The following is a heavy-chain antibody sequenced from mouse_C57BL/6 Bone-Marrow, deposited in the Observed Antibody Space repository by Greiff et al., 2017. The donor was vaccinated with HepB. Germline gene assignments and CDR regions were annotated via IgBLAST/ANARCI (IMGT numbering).Heavy chain of an antibody. CDR2: IWWDDDK. V-gene: IGHV8-8*01. Sequence: QVTLKESGPGILQPSQTLSLTCSFSGFSLSTFGMGVGWIRQPSGMGLEWLAHIWWDDDKYYNPALKSRLTISKATSKNQVFLKIANVDTADTATYYCARIPPIYYYAHYFDYWGQGTTLTVSS. D-gene: IGHD1-1*01. CDR3: ARIPPIYYYAHYFDY. CDR1: GFSLSTFGMG. J-gene: IGHJ2*01.